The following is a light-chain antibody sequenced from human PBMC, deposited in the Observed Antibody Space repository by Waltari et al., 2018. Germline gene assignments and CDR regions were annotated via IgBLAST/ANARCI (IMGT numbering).Light chain of an antibody. J-gene: IGKJ1*01. V-gene: IGKV4-1*01. CDR2: WAS. Sequence: DIVMTQSPDSLAVSLGERATINCKSSQSILYRSSNRNYLAWYQQKSGQPPKLLIYWASTRESGVPDRFSGSGSGTDFTLTISSLQAGDVAVYYCQQYYDTPQTFGQGTKVEIK. CDR1: QSILYRSSNRNY. CDR3: QQYYDTPQT.